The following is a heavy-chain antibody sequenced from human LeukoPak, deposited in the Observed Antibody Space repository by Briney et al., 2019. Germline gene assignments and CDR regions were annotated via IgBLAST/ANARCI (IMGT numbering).Heavy chain of an antibody. Sequence: GGSLRLSCAASGFTFSSYSMNWVRQAPGKGLEWVSSISSSSSYIYYADSVKGRFTISRDNSKNTLYLQMNSLRAEDTAVYYCARDQTGIAARRGNWFDPWGQGTLVTVSS. CDR1: GFTFSSYS. V-gene: IGHV3-21*01. D-gene: IGHD6-6*01. J-gene: IGHJ5*02. CDR2: ISSSSSYI. CDR3: ARDQTGIAARRGNWFDP.